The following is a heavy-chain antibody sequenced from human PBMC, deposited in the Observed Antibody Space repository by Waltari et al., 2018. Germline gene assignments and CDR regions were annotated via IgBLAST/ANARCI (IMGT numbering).Heavy chain of an antibody. V-gene: IGHV1-69*01. CDR2: ISPIFGTA. J-gene: IGHJ5*02. D-gene: IGHD3-16*01. CDR3: AGGQSDWVDP. Sequence: QVQLVQSGAEVKKPGASVKVSCKASGYTFTSYYMHWVRQAPGQVLEWMGGISPIFGTANCAEKCQGRVTITTDESTSTAYMELSSLRSEDTAVYYCAGGQSDWVDPWGQGTLVTVSS. CDR1: GYTFTSYY.